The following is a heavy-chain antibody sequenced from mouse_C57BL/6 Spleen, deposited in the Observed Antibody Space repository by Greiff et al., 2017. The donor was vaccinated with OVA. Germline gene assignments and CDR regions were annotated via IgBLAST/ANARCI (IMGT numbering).Heavy chain of an antibody. CDR2: IYPGDGDT. CDR1: GYAFSSYW. V-gene: IGHV1-80*01. Sequence: QVQLQQSGAELVKPGASVKISCKASGYAFSSYWMNWVKQRPGKGLEWIGQIYPGDGDTNYNGKFKGKATLTADKSSSTAYMQLSSLTSEDSAVYFCARRAYYDYDWFAYWGQGTLVTVSA. CDR3: ARRAYYDYDWFAY. D-gene: IGHD2-4*01. J-gene: IGHJ3*01.